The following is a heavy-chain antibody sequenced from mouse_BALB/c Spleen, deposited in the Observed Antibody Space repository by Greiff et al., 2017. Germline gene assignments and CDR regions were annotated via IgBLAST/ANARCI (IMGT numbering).Heavy chain of an antibody. J-gene: IGHJ4*01. Sequence: EVQLVESGPGLVKPSQSLSLTCSATGYSITSGYYWNWIRQFPGNKLEWTGYISYDGSNNYNPSLKNRISITRDTSKNQFFLQLNSVTTEDTATYYCAREGDYYAMDYWGQGTSVTVSS. CDR2: ISYDGSN. CDR1: GYSITSGYY. V-gene: IGHV3-6*02. CDR3: AREGDYYAMDY.